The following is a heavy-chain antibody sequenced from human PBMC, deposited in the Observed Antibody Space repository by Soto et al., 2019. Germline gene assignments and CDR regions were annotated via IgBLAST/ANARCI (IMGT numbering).Heavy chain of an antibody. J-gene: IGHJ6*02. CDR2: IYDSGST. CDR1: GGAIDRGGYY. CDR3: ARVGASYARRGLDV. V-gene: IGHV4-31*03. D-gene: IGHD3-16*01. Sequence: SETLSLTCNVSGGAIDRGGYYCCWIRQHPGKGLEWIGYIYDSGSTYYNPSLKSRVSISIDTSKYQFFLELISGSAADTAVYYCARVGASYARRGLDVWGQGTTVTVSS.